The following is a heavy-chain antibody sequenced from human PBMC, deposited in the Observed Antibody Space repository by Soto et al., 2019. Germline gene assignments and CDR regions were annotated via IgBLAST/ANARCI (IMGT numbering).Heavy chain of an antibody. V-gene: IGHV3-23*01. CDR1: CFTFSSYA. Sequence: GGSLSLSCAASCFTFSSYAMRWVRQGPGNGLEWVAVVSIDASTHYADSVRGRFTISRDNSKNTLSLQMNSLTAEDTAVYYCAKRRGAGGHFDYWGQGALVTVSS. CDR2: VSIDAST. J-gene: IGHJ4*02. D-gene: IGHD2-15*01. CDR3: AKRRGAGGHFDY.